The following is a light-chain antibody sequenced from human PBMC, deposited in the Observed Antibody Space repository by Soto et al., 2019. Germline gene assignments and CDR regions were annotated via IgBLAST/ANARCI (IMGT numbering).Light chain of an antibody. CDR2: GTS. CDR3: QQYGSSIT. CDR1: ESVSSL. V-gene: IGKV3-20*01. Sequence: EIVMTQSPATLSVSPGERATLSCRASESVSSLLAWYQQKPGQAPRLLIYGTSSRATGIPDRFSGSGSGTDFILTISRLEPEDFAIFYCQQYGSSITFGQGTRLEIK. J-gene: IGKJ5*01.